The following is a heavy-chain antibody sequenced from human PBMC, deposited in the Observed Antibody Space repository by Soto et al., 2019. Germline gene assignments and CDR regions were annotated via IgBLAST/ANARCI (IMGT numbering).Heavy chain of an antibody. CDR1: GYTFTSYG. V-gene: IGHV1-18*01. Sequence: ASVKVSCKASGYTFTSYGISWVRQAPGQGLEWMGWISAYNGNTNYAQKLQGRVTMTTDTSTSTAYMELRSLRSDDTAVYYCARDIYGSDPGGEFDYWGQGTLVTVSS. CDR2: ISAYNGNT. J-gene: IGHJ4*02. D-gene: IGHD3-10*01. CDR3: ARDIYGSDPGGEFDY.